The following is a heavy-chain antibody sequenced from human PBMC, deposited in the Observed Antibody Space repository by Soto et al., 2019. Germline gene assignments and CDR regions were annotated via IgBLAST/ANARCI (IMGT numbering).Heavy chain of an antibody. CDR2: INHSGST. D-gene: IGHD6-19*01. Sequence: QVQLQQWGAGLLKPSETLSLTCAVYGGSCSGYYWSWIRQPPGKGLEWSGEINHSGSTNYNPSLKSRVTISVDTSKNQFSLKLSSVTAADTAVYYCARGLWGSGWYYYYGMDVWGHGTTVTVSS. CDR3: ARGLWGSGWYYYYGMDV. J-gene: IGHJ6*02. CDR1: GGSCSGYY. V-gene: IGHV4-34*01.